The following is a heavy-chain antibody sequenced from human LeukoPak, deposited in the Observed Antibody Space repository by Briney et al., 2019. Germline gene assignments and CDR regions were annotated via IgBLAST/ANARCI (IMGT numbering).Heavy chain of an antibody. CDR3: AKVAKYYYGSETYYFFDY. J-gene: IGHJ4*02. Sequence: GGSLRLSCAASGFTFSSYAMHWVRQAPGKGLEWVAVISYDGSNKYYADSVKGRFTISRDNAKNSLYLQMNSLRVEDTAVYYCAKVAKYYYGSETYYFFDYWGQGTLVTASS. V-gene: IGHV3-30*04. CDR2: ISYDGSNK. CDR1: GFTFSSYA. D-gene: IGHD3-10*01.